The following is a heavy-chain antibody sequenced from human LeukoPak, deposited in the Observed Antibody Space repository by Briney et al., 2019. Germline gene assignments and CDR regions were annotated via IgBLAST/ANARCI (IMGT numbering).Heavy chain of an antibody. V-gene: IGHV3-48*04. CDR3: AELGITMIGGV. Sequence: GGSLRLSCAASGITFNNYGMHWVRQAPGKGLEWVSYISSSGSTIYYADSVKGRFTISRDNAKNSLYLQMNSLRAEDTAVYYCAELGITMIGGVWGKGTTVTISS. J-gene: IGHJ6*04. CDR2: ISSSGSTI. CDR1: GITFNNYG. D-gene: IGHD3-10*02.